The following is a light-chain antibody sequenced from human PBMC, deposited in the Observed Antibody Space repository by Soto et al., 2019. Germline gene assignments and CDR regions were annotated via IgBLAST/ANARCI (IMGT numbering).Light chain of an antibody. V-gene: IGLV2-14*01. Sequence: QSVLTQPASVSASPGQSITISCTGTSSDVGAYTSVSWYQQHPGKVPKVVIYEVSNRPPGVPDRFFGSKSGNTAPLTVSGLQAEDEADYYCVSFAGGTYVFGTGTKVTVL. CDR1: SSDVGAYTS. CDR3: VSFAGGTYV. CDR2: EVS. J-gene: IGLJ1*01.